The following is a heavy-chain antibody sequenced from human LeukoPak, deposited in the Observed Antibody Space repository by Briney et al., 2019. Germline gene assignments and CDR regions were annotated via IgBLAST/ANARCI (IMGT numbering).Heavy chain of an antibody. V-gene: IGHV3-23*01. CDR2: ISGSGGST. J-gene: IGHJ4*02. CDR3: AKAMWFGELLSY. CDR1: GFTFSSYG. D-gene: IGHD3-10*01. Sequence: GGSLRLSCAASGFTFSSYGMSWVRQAPGTGLEWVSAISGSGGSTYYADSVTGRFTTSRDNSQNTLYLQMNSLRAEDTAVYYCAKAMWFGELLSYWGQGTLVTVSS.